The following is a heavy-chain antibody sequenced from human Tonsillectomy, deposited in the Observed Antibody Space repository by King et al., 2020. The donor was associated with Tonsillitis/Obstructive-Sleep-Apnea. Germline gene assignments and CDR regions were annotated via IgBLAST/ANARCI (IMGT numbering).Heavy chain of an antibody. Sequence: QLVQSGTEMKRPGASVKVSCKVSGYTLSELSMHWVRQAPGKGLEWMGGFDSEDDETIYAQKFQGRVTMTEDTSTDTAYMELSSLRSDDTAVYYCATVSEYCSNAICYMKYFDPWGQGTLVTVSS. CDR2: FDSEDDET. CDR1: GYTLSELS. J-gene: IGHJ5*02. CDR3: ATVSEYCSNAICYMKYFDP. D-gene: IGHD2-8*01. V-gene: IGHV1-24*01.